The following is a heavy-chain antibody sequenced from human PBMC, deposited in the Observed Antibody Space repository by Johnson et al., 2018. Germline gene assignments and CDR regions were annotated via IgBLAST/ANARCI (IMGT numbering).Heavy chain of an antibody. Sequence: EVQLLESGGGLVKPGGSLRLSCAASGFTFSNAWMNWVRQAPGKGLEWVGRIKSKTDGGTTDYAAPVKGKFTISRDDSRNTLYLQMNSLKTEDTAVYYCTTGITMVRGVIITPYYMDVWGKGTTVTVSS. D-gene: IGHD3-10*01. J-gene: IGHJ6*03. V-gene: IGHV3-15*07. CDR2: IKSKTDGGTT. CDR3: TTGITMVRGVIITPYYMDV. CDR1: GFTFSNAW.